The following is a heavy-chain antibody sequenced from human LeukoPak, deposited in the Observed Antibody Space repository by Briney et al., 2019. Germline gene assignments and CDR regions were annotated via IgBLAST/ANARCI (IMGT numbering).Heavy chain of an antibody. V-gene: IGHV4-59*01. Sequence: SETLSLTCTVSGGSISSYYWSWIRQPPGKGLEWIGYIYYSGSTNYNPSLKSRVTISVDTSKNQFSLKLSSVTAADTAVYYCARSSGSYGPNWFDPWGQGTLVTVSS. J-gene: IGHJ5*02. CDR1: GGSISSYY. D-gene: IGHD1-26*01. CDR2: IYYSGST. CDR3: ARSSGSYGPNWFDP.